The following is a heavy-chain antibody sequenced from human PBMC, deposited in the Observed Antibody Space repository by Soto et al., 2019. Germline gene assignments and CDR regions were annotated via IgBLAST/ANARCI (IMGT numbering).Heavy chain of an antibody. CDR1: GFTFSSYG. J-gene: IGHJ4*02. D-gene: IGHD6-19*01. CDR3: AKDLYEGIAVAGTAPVGY. CDR2: ISYDGSNK. V-gene: IGHV3-30*18. Sequence: GGSLRLSCAASGFTFSSYGMHWVRQAPGKGLEWVAVISYDGSNKYYADSVKGRFTISRDNSKNTLYLQMNSLRAEDTAVDYCAKDLYEGIAVAGTAPVGYWGQGTLVTVSS.